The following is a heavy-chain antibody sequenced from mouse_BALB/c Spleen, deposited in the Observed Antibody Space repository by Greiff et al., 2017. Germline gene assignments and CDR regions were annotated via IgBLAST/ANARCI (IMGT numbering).Heavy chain of an antibody. V-gene: IGHV1-7*01. D-gene: IGHD2-4*01. CDR3: TRGDYDIDY. Sequence: QVQLKESGAELAKPGASVKMSCKASGYTFTSYWMHWVKQRPGQGLEWIGYINPSTGYTEYNQKFKDKATLTADKSSSTAYMQLSSLTSEDSAVYYCTRGDYDIDYWGQGTTLTVSS. J-gene: IGHJ2*01. CDR1: GYTFTSYW. CDR2: INPSTGYT.